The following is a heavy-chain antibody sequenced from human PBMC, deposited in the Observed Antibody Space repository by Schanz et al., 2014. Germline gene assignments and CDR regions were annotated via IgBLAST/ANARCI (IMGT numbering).Heavy chain of an antibody. J-gene: IGHJ4*02. V-gene: IGHV3-23*04. Sequence: VQLVESGGGLVKPGGSLRLSCAASGFTFFGSFAMSWVRQAPGKGLEWVSGMSGSGSTADYADSVKGRFTISRDNSRKTLYLQMNSLRADDTAVYYCAKDHPSSGWPAFDVWGQGTLVTVSS. D-gene: IGHD6-19*01. CDR1: GFTFFGSFA. CDR3: AKDHPSSGWPAFDV. CDR2: MSGSGSTA.